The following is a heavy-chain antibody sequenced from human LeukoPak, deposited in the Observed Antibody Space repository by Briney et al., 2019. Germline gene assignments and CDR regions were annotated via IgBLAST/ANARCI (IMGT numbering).Heavy chain of an antibody. CDR2: ISGSGGST. J-gene: IGHJ4*02. D-gene: IGHD3-10*01. V-gene: IGHV3-23*01. CDR1: GFTFSSYA. Sequence: GGSLRLSCAASGFTFSSYAMSWVRQAPGKGLEWVSAISGSGGSTYYADSGKGRFTISRENSKNTLYLQMNSLRAEDTAVYYCASYMVRESFDSWGQGTPVTVSS. CDR3: ASYMVRESFDS.